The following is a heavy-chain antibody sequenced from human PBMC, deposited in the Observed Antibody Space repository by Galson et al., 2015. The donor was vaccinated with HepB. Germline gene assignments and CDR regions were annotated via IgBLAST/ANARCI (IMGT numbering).Heavy chain of an antibody. Sequence: SVKVSCKASGHTFTSYYMHWVRQAPGQGLEWMGIIDPSGGTTSYAQRLQGRVTMTRDTSTSTVYMELSSLRSEDTAVYYCAGNYYGSGSYHNAFDIWGQGTMVTVSS. CDR1: GHTFTSYY. CDR2: IDPSGGTT. CDR3: AGNYYGSGSYHNAFDI. V-gene: IGHV1-46*04. D-gene: IGHD3-10*01. J-gene: IGHJ3*02.